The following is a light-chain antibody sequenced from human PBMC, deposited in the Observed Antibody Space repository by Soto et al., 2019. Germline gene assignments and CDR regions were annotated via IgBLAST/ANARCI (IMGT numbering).Light chain of an antibody. CDR2: DVS. J-gene: IGLJ1*01. V-gene: IGLV2-14*03. CDR3: SSYTSSNTYV. CDR1: SSDIGSYNY. Sequence: QSALTQPASVSGSPGQSITISCTGTSSDIGSYNYVSWYQHHPGKVPQLMIYDVSNRPSGVSNRFSGSKSGNTASLTISGLQAEDDADYYCSSYTSSNTYVFGTGPKVNVL.